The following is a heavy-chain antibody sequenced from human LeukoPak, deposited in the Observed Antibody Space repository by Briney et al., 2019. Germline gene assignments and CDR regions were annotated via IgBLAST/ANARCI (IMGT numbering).Heavy chain of an antibody. J-gene: IGHJ5*02. D-gene: IGHD2-2*01. Sequence: ASVKVSCKASGYTFTSYDINWVRQAPGQGLEWMGWMNPNSGNTGYAQKFQGRVTMTRNTSISTAYMELSSLRSEDTAVYYCAREGYCSSTSCYTYNWFDPWGQGTLVTVSS. CDR3: AREGYCSSTSCYTYNWFDP. CDR1: GYTFTSYD. V-gene: IGHV1-8*01. CDR2: MNPNSGNT.